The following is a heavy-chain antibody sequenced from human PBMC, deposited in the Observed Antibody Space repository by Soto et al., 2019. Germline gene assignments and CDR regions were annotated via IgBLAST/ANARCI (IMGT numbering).Heavy chain of an antibody. CDR1: GGSISSGGYY. D-gene: IGHD3-22*01. V-gene: IGHV4-31*03. J-gene: IGHJ4*02. Sequence: LSLTCTVSGGSISSGGYYWSWIRQHPGKGLEWIGYIYYSGSTYYNPSLKSRVTISVDTSKNQFSLKLSSVTAADTAVYYCASQTRGYYDSSGYYVVDYWGQGTLVTVSS. CDR3: ASQTRGYYDSSGYYVVDY. CDR2: IYYSGST.